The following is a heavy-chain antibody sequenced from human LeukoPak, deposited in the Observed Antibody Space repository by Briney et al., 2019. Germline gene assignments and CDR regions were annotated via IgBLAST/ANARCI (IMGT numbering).Heavy chain of an antibody. CDR2: ISAYNGST. CDR3: ARGGYSGYDFGIGYYYMDV. J-gene: IGHJ6*03. CDR1: GYTFTSYG. Sequence: ASVKVSCKASGYTFTSYGISWVRQAPGQGLEWMGWISAYNGSTNYAQKLQGRVTMTTDTSTSTAYMELRSLRSDDTAVYYCARGGYSGYDFGIGYYYMDVWGKGTTVTVSS. V-gene: IGHV1-18*01. D-gene: IGHD5-12*01.